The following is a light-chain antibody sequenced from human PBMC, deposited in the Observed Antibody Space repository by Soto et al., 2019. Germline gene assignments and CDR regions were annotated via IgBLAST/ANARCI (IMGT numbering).Light chain of an antibody. CDR2: YDS. J-gene: IGLJ3*02. CDR1: NIGSKS. CDR3: QVWDGSSDPWV. Sequence: SCELTQPPSVSVAPGKTARITCGGNNIGSKSVHWYQQKPGQAPVLVIYYDSDRPSGIPERFSGSNSGNTATLTISRVEAGDEADYYCQVWDGSSDPWVFGGGTKVTVL. V-gene: IGLV3-21*04.